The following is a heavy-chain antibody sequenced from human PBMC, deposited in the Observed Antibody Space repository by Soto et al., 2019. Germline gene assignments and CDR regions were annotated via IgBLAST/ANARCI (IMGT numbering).Heavy chain of an antibody. CDR3: ARDGIDSGYDLDY. Sequence: ASVKVSCKASGYTFTCYYMHWVRQAPGQGLEWMGWINPNSGGTNYAQKFQGWVTMTRDTSISTAYMELSRLRSDDTAVYYCARDGIDSGYDLDYWGQGTLVTVSS. D-gene: IGHD5-12*01. CDR1: GYTFTCYY. V-gene: IGHV1-2*04. CDR2: INPNSGGT. J-gene: IGHJ4*02.